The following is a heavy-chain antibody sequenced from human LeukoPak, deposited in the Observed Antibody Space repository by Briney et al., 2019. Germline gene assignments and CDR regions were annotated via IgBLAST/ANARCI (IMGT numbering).Heavy chain of an antibody. V-gene: IGHV4-34*01. CDR3: ARRWNYGRNYYIDV. CDR1: GGSFSNYY. Sequence: SETLSLTCAVYGGSFSNYYWSWIRQPPGRGLEWIGEINDSGRTNYNPSRMSRATVSVDTSKNQFSLRLTSVTATDTAVYYCARRWNYGRNYYIDVWGNGATVSVSS. D-gene: IGHD1-7*01. J-gene: IGHJ6*03. CDR2: INDSGRT.